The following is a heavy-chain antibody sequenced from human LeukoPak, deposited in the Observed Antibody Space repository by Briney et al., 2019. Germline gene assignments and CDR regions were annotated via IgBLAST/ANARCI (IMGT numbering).Heavy chain of an antibody. CDR3: ARDRNQLLPIDY. CDR2: ISAYNGNT. CDR1: GYTFTIYG. V-gene: IGHV1-18*01. Sequence: ASVTVSCKASGYTFTIYGISWVRQAPGQGLEWMGWISAYNGNTNYAQKLQGRVTMTTDTSTSTAYMELRSLRSDDTAVYYCARDRNQLLPIDYWGQGTLVTVSS. D-gene: IGHD2-2*01. J-gene: IGHJ4*02.